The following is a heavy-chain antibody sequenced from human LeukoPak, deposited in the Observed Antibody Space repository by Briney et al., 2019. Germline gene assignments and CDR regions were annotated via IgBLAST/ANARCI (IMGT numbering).Heavy chain of an antibody. CDR2: IYHSGST. D-gene: IGHD4-11*01. V-gene: IGHV4-30-2*01. Sequence: SETLSLTCTVSGGSISSGDYYWSWIRQPPGKGLEWIGYIYHSGSTYYNPSLKSRVTISVDRSKNQFSLKLSSVTAADTAVYYCARTTPYSNYDYWGQGTLVTVSS. CDR3: ARTTPYSNYDY. J-gene: IGHJ4*02. CDR1: GGSISSGDYY.